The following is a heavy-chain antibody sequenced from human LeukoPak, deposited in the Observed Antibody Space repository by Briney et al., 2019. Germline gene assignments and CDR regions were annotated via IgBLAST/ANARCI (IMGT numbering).Heavy chain of an antibody. V-gene: IGHV4-39*01. CDR1: GGSINNIYY. J-gene: IGHJ4*02. D-gene: IGHD3-10*02. Sequence: SETLSVTCPVSGGSINNIYYWGWIRQPPGKGLDWIGSVYYSGSTFYNLSLESRISISVDTSSNQFSLMLSSVTAADTAVYYCARIDGYFGRGDLDLWGPGTSVTVSS. CDR2: VYYSGST. CDR3: ARIDGYFGRGDLDL.